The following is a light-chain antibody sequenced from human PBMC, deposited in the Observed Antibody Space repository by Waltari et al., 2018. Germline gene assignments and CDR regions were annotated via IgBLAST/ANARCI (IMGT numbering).Light chain of an antibody. Sequence: IMLTQSPGTLSLSPGERATLSCRASQSISRYLAWYQQKPGQAPRLLIYGASTRATGIADRLSGSGSWTDVSLTISGLEPEDAAVYYCQHHFRLPATFGQGTKVEIK. CDR2: GAS. J-gene: IGKJ1*01. CDR3: QHHFRLPAT. V-gene: IGKV3-20*01. CDR1: QSISRY.